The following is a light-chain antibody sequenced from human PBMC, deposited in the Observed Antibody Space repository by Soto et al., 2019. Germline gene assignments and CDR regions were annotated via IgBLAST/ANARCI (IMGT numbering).Light chain of an antibody. CDR2: GAS. J-gene: IGKJ1*01. Sequence: ERVMTQSPATLSVSPGERATLSCRASQSVSSNLAWYQQEPGQAPRLLIYGASTRATGIPARFSGSGSGTEFTLTISSLQSEDFAVYYCQQYNNWLSTFGQGTKV. V-gene: IGKV3-15*01. CDR1: QSVSSN. CDR3: QQYNNWLST.